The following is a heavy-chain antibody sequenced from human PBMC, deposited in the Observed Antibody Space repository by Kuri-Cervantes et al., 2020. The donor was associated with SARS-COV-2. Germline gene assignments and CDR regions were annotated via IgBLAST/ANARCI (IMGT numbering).Heavy chain of an antibody. J-gene: IGHJ4*02. Sequence: GGSLRLSCKASGYTFTGYYMHWVRQAPGQGLEWMGWINPNSGGTNYAQEFQGRVTMTRDTSISTAYMELSRLRSDDTAVYYCAVEYSSSSGHQGDDYWGQGTLVTVSS. CDR2: INPNSGGT. CDR3: AVEYSSSSGHQGDDY. D-gene: IGHD6-6*01. V-gene: IGHV1-2*02. CDR1: GYTFTGYY.